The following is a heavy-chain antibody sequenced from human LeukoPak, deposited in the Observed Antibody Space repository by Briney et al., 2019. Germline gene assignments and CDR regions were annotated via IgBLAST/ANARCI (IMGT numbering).Heavy chain of an antibody. J-gene: IGHJ4*02. CDR2: IYYSGST. CDR3: ASAENYSNYYFDY. V-gene: IGHV4-30-4*08. Sequence: SETLSLICTVSGGSISSGDYYLSWIRQPPGKGLEWIGYIYYSGSTSYSPSLKSRVTISVDTSRNQFSLKLSSVTAADTAVYYCASAENYSNYYFDYWGQGTLVTVSS. D-gene: IGHD4-11*01. CDR1: GGSISSGDYY.